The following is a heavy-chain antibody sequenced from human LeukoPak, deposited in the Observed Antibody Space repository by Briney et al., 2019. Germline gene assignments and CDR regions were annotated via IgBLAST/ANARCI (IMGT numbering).Heavy chain of an antibody. CDR2: ISGSGGST. J-gene: IGHJ4*02. CDR3: ARVISAQQLADY. D-gene: IGHD6-13*01. CDR1: GFTFSSYA. Sequence: GGSLRLSCAASGFTFSSYAMSWVRQAPGKGLEWVSDISGSGGSTYYADSVKGRFTISRDNAKNSLYLQMNSLRAEDTALYHCARVISAQQLADYWGQGTLVTVSS. V-gene: IGHV3-23*01.